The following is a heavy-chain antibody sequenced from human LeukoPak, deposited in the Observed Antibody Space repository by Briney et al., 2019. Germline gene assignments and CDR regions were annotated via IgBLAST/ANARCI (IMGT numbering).Heavy chain of an antibody. V-gene: IGHV1-69*04. CDR1: GYTFTGYY. J-gene: IGHJ4*02. D-gene: IGHD4-11*01. CDR3: ARVPSSGTVTTLDY. CDR2: IIPILGIA. Sequence: SVKVSCKASGYTFTGYYMHWVRQAPGQGLEWMGRIIPILGIANYAQKFQGRVTITADKSTSTAYMELSSLRSEDTAVYYCARVPSSGTVTTLDYWGQGTLVTVSS.